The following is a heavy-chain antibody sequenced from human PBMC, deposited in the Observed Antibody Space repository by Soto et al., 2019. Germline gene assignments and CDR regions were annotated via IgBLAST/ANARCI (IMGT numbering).Heavy chain of an antibody. CDR1: GYTFSDYY. D-gene: IGHD3-22*01. CDR3: ARLYDNSDYYYDP. Sequence: QVQLAKSGAEVKKPGASVKVSCSTSGYTFSDYYINWVRQAPGQGLEWMGWINPKSGGTKYAQQFQGRVTMTRDTSITTAYMELTRLRSDDTAVYYCARLYDNSDYYYDPWGQGTLITVSS. J-gene: IGHJ5*02. CDR2: INPKSGGT. V-gene: IGHV1-2*02.